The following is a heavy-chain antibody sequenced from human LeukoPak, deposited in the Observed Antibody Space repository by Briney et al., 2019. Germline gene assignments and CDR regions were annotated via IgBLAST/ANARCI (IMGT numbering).Heavy chain of an antibody. V-gene: IGHV3-15*04. Sequence: GGSLRLSCVGSGFSFTDAWMSWVRQIPGKGLEWVGRIESKTDGETTDYATPVKDRFIISRDDSTNTLYLQMNSLKSEDTAVYYCSTYGSGRKFDYWGQGTLVTVSS. CDR2: IESKTDGETT. D-gene: IGHD3-10*01. CDR1: GFSFTDAW. J-gene: IGHJ4*02. CDR3: STYGSGRKFDY.